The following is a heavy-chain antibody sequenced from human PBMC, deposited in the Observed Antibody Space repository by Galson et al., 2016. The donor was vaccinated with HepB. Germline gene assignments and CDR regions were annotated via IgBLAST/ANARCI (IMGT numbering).Heavy chain of an antibody. CDR2: ISPNTGDI. V-gene: IGHV1-2*02. Sequence: SVKVSCKASGYTFIDYYVHWVRQAPGQGLEWMGWISPNTGDINYSQNFQGRVTMTRDTSISTAYMELSSLKSYDTAVYYCARDRDMLNSGWYAYFDYWGQGTLVTVSS. CDR1: GYTFIDYY. J-gene: IGHJ4*02. D-gene: IGHD6-19*01. CDR3: ARDRDMLNSGWYAYFDY.